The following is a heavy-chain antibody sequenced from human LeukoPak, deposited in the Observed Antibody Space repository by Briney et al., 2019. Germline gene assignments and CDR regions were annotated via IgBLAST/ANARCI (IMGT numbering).Heavy chain of an antibody. D-gene: IGHD3-3*01. J-gene: IGHJ5*02. CDR1: GYTLTELS. CDR3: ARATIFGVVKNNWFDP. V-gene: IGHV1-24*01. Sequence: ASVKVSCKVSGYTLTELSMHWVRQAPGKGLEWMGGFDPEDGETIYAQKFQGRVTMTRDTSTSTVYMELSSLRSEDTAVYYCARATIFGVVKNNWFDPWGQGTLVTVSS. CDR2: FDPEDGET.